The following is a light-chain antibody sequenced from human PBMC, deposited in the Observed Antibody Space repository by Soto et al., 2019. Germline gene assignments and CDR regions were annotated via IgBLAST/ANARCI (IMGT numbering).Light chain of an antibody. J-gene: IGKJ1*01. CDR2: WAS. V-gene: IGKV4-1*01. Sequence: DIVMTQSPDSLAVSLGERATINCKSSQSVLYNSNNKDYLAWYQQKPGQPPKLLIYWASTRVSGVPDRFSGSGSGTDFTLTISSLQAEDVAIYYCQQYYSTPSWTFGQGTKVEIK. CDR3: QQYYSTPSWT. CDR1: QSVLYNSNNKDY.